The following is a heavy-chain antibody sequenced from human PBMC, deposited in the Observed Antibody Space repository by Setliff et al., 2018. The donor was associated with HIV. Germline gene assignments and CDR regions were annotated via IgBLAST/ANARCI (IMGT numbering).Heavy chain of an antibody. J-gene: IGHJ4*02. CDR3: ATRTTGSYYDYFDY. CDR2: VDPEDGET. D-gene: IGHD1-26*01. V-gene: IGHV1-69-2*01. CDR1: GFTFTDYY. Sequence: ASVKVSCKASGFTFTDYYMHWVQQAPGKGLEWMGRVDPEDGETIYAEKFQGRVTITADTSTDTAYMELSSLRSEDTAVYYCATRTTGSYYDYFDYWGQGTLVTVS.